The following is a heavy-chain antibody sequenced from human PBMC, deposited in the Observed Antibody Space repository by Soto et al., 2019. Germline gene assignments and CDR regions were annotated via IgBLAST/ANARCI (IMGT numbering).Heavy chain of an antibody. D-gene: IGHD6-13*01. Sequence: VQLVESGGGVVQPGRSLRLSCAASGFTFSSYGMHWVRQAPGKGLEWVAVISYDGSNKYYADSVKGRFTISRDNSKNTLYLQMNSLRAEDTAVYYCAKDKIAAADFYFDYWGQGTLVTVSS. V-gene: IGHV3-30*18. J-gene: IGHJ4*02. CDR1: GFTFSSYG. CDR3: AKDKIAAADFYFDY. CDR2: ISYDGSNK.